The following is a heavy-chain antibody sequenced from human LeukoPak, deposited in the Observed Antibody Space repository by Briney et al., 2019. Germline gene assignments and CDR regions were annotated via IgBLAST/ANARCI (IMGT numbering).Heavy chain of an antibody. D-gene: IGHD3-22*01. Sequence: PGGSLRLSCAASGFTFSSYSMNWVRQAPGKGLEWVSYISRSSSTIYYADSVKGRFTISRDNAKNSLYLQMNSLRAEDTAVYYCARDRTPYYDSSGYPDAFDIWGQGTMVTVSS. CDR1: GFTFSSYS. V-gene: IGHV3-48*01. J-gene: IGHJ3*02. CDR2: ISRSSSTI. CDR3: ARDRTPYYDSSGYPDAFDI.